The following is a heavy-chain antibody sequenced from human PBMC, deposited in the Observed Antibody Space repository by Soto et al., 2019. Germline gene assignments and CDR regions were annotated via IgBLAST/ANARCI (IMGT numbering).Heavy chain of an antibody. V-gene: IGHV4-4*02. Sequence: LETLSLTCGVSGGSISITKWWSWVRQPPGKGLEWIGEIYHSGSTNYNPSLKSRVTISVDKSKNQFSLNLSSVTAADTAVYYCARRDDYVDYWGQGTLVTVSS. D-gene: IGHD3-16*01. CDR3: ARRDDYVDY. CDR1: GGSISITKW. CDR2: IYHSGST. J-gene: IGHJ4*02.